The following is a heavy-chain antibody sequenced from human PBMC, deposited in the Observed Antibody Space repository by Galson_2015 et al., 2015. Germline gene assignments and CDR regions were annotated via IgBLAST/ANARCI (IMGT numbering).Heavy chain of an antibody. CDR3: AREAHGEYCSSTSRLFDY. D-gene: IGHD2-2*01. CDR1: GFTFSYYT. V-gene: IGHV3-48*02. J-gene: IGHJ4*02. CDR2: LTSDSGAM. Sequence: SLRLSCAASGFTFSYYTLSWVRQAPGKGLEWLSVLTSDSGAMSYADSVEGRFTISRDNAKNSLYLQMNSLRDEDTAVYYCAREAHGEYCSSTSRLFDYWGQGTLVTVSS.